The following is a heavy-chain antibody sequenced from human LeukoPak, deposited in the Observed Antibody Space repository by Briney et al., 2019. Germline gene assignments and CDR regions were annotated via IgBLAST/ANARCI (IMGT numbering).Heavy chain of an antibody. CDR2: ISAYNGNT. CDR3: ARTPSTSETAAGSFDY. Sequence: ASVKVSCKASGGTFSSYAISWVRQAPGQGLEWMGWISAYNGNTNYAQKLQGRVTMTTDTSTSTAYMELRSLRSDETAVYYCARTPSTSETAAGSFDYWGQGTLVTVSS. D-gene: IGHD6-13*01. CDR1: GGTFSSYA. J-gene: IGHJ4*02. V-gene: IGHV1-18*01.